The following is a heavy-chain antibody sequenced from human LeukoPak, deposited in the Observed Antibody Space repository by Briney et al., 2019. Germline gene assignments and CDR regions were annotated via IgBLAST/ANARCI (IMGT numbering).Heavy chain of an antibody. Sequence: GGSLRLSCAASGFTFSSYSMNWVRQAPGKGLEWVSYISSSSSTIYYADSVKGRFTISRDNAKNSLYLQMNSLRAEDTAVYYCARAVPDSSGDYWGQGTLVTVSS. D-gene: IGHD3-22*01. CDR2: ISSSSSTI. CDR1: GFTFSSYS. J-gene: IGHJ4*02. V-gene: IGHV3-48*04. CDR3: ARAVPDSSGDY.